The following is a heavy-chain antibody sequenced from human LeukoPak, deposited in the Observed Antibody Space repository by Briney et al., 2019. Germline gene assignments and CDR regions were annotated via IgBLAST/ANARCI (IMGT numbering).Heavy chain of an antibody. Sequence: GGSLRLSCAASGFTFSTYAMTWVRQAPGKGLEWVSAICASGGCTFYADSVKGRFTMSRDNSESTLYLQMNSLRVEDTALYYCARLTDSSSQHWGQGTLVTVSS. CDR3: ARLTDSSSQH. V-gene: IGHV3-23*01. J-gene: IGHJ1*01. CDR1: GFTFSTYA. CDR2: ICASGGCT. D-gene: IGHD2-2*01.